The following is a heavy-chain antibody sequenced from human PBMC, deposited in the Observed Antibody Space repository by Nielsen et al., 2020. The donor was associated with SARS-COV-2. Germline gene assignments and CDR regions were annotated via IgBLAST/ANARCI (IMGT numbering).Heavy chain of an antibody. Sequence: ASVKVSCKASGYTFTSYGISWVRQAPGQGLEWMGWISAYNGNTNYAQKLQGRVTMTTDTSTSTAHMELRSLRSDDTAVYYCAREGYSSSAGIWGQGTMVTVSS. V-gene: IGHV1-18*01. CDR1: GYTFTSYG. CDR3: AREGYSSSAGI. J-gene: IGHJ3*02. CDR2: ISAYNGNT. D-gene: IGHD6-6*01.